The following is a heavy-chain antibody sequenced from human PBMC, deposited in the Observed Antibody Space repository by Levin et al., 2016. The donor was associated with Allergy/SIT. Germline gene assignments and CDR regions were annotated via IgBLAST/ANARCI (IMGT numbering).Heavy chain of an antibody. V-gene: IGHV4-59*08. CDR1: GGSISSYY. J-gene: IGHJ3*02. CDR3: ARLPGNIGYYKLDI. CDR2: IYYSGST. D-gene: IGHD3-22*01. Sequence: SETLSLTCTVSGGSISSYYWSWIRQPPGKGLEWIGYIYYSGSTNYNPSLKSRVTISVDTSKNQFSLKLNSVTDADTAIYYCARLPGNIGYYKLDIWGQGTMVTVSS.